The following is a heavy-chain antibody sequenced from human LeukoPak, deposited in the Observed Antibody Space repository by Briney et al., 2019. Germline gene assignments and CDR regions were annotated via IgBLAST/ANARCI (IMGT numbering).Heavy chain of an antibody. D-gene: IGHD3-22*01. Sequence: GGSLRLSCAASGFTFDDYGMSWVRQAPGKGLEWVSGINWNGGSTGYADSVKGRFTISRDNAKNSLYLQMNSLRAEDTALYYCARESASGYYYVPFDYWGQGTLVTVSS. J-gene: IGHJ4*02. V-gene: IGHV3-20*04. CDR3: ARESASGYYYVPFDY. CDR2: INWNGGST. CDR1: GFTFDDYG.